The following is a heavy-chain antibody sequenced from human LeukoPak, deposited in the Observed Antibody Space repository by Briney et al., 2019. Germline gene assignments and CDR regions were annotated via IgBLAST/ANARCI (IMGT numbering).Heavy chain of an antibody. CDR1: GGTFSSYA. CDR2: IIPIFGTA. Sequence: ASVKVSCKASGGTFSSYAISWVRQAPGQGLEWMGGIIPIFGTANYAQKFQGGVTITADESTSTAYMELSSLRSEDTAVYYCARGPACGGDCYFFDYWGQGTLVTVSS. J-gene: IGHJ4*02. CDR3: ARGPACGGDCYFFDY. D-gene: IGHD2-21*02. V-gene: IGHV1-69*13.